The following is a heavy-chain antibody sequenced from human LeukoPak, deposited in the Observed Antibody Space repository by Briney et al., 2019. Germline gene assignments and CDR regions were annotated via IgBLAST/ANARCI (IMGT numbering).Heavy chain of an antibody. CDR3: ARDTGGSYSYNWFDP. CDR2: IYHSGST. V-gene: IGHV4-30-2*01. J-gene: IGHJ5*02. D-gene: IGHD1-26*01. CDR1: DDSISDYY. Sequence: SETLSLTCTVSDDSISDYYRGWIRQPPGKGLEWIGYIYHSGSTYYNPSLKSRVTISVDRSKNQFSLKLSSVTAADTAVYYCARDTGGSYSYNWFDPWGQGTLVTVSS.